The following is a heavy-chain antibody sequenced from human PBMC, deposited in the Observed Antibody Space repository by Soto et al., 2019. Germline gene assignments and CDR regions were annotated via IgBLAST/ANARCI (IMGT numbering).Heavy chain of an antibody. D-gene: IGHD3-9*01. CDR1: GGTFSRYA. J-gene: IGHJ6*01. CDR3: AREGGERYCDWLSNPYYYGMDV. V-gene: IGHV1-69*01. CDR2: IIPIFGTA. Sequence: QVQLVQSGAEVKKPGSSVKVSCKASGGTFSRYAISWVRQAPGQGLEWMGGIIPIFGTANYAQKFQGRVMITADESTSTAYMELSSVRSEDTAVYYCAREGGERYCDWLSNPYYYGMDVW.